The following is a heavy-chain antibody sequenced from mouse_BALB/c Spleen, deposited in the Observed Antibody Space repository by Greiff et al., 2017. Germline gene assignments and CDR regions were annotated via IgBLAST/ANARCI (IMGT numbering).Heavy chain of an antibody. CDR3: ARYYGNSAWFDY. J-gene: IGHJ3*01. CDR2: IYPGSGST. V-gene: IGHV1-77*01. D-gene: IGHD2-1*01. CDR1: GYTFTDYV. Sequence: VQLQQSGPELVKPGASVKMSCTASGYTFTDYVISWVKQRPGQGLEWIGEIYPGSGSTYYNEKFKGKATLTADKSSNTAYLQLSSLTSEDSAVYFCARYYGNSAWFDYWGQGTLVTVSA.